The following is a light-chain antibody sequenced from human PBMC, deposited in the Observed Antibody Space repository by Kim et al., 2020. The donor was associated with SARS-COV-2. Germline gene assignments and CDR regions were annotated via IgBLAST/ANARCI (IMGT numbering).Light chain of an antibody. Sequence: SVSPGQTASITCSGDRLRNKYISWYQQKPGQSPILVIYQDVKRPSGIPERFSGSNPGDTATLTITGTQAMDEADYYCQAWDSATVVFGGGTKVTVL. J-gene: IGLJ3*02. CDR1: RLRNKY. V-gene: IGLV3-1*01. CDR2: QDV. CDR3: QAWDSATVV.